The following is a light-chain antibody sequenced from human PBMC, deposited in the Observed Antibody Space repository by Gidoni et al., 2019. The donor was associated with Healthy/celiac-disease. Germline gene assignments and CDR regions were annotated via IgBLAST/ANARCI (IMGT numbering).Light chain of an antibody. CDR2: DVS. V-gene: IGLV2-11*01. CDR1: SSDVGGYNY. CDR3: CSYAGSYSVV. J-gene: IGLJ2*01. Sequence: QSALTQPRSVSGSPGQSVTISCTGTSSDVGGYNYVSWYQQHPGKAPKLMSYDVSTRPSGVPDRFSGSKSGNTASLTISGLQAEDEADYYCCSYAGSYSVVFGGGTKLTVL.